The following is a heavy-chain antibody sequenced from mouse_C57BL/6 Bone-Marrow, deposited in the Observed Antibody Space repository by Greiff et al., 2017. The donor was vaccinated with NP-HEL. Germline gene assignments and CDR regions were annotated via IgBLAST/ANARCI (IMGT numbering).Heavy chain of an antibody. D-gene: IGHD1-1*01. V-gene: IGHV1-81*01. CDR3: ARGEFTAGVATEGAMDY. J-gene: IGHJ4*01. CDR2: IYPRSGNT. CDR1: GYTFTSYG. Sequence: QVQLKQSGAELARPGASVKLSCKASGYTFTSYGISWVKQRTGQGLEWIGEIYPRSGNTYYNEKFKGKATMTADKSSSTAYMELRSLTSEDSAVYFGARGEFTAGVATEGAMDYWGQGTSVTVSS.